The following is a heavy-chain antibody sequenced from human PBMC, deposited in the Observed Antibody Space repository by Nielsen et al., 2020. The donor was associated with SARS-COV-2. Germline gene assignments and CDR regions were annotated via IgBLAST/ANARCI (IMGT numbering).Heavy chain of an antibody. CDR1: GFTFSSYS. CDR2: ISSSSSYI. V-gene: IGHV3-21*04. CDR3: ANLHDYGMDV. Sequence: GESLKISCAASGFTFSSYSMNWVRQAPGKGLEWVSSISSSSSYIYYADSVKGRFTISRDNAKNSLYLQMDSLRAEDTALYYCANLHDYGMDVWGQGTTVTVSS. J-gene: IGHJ6*02.